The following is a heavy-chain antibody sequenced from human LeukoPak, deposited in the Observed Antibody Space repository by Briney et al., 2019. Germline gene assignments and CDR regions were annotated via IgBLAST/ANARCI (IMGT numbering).Heavy chain of an antibody. CDR3: ARGYCYDSSGYYPPDAFDI. V-gene: IGHV4-59*01. D-gene: IGHD3-22*01. Sequence: SETLSLTCTVSGGSISSYYWSWIRQPPGKGLEWIGYIYYSGSTNYNPSLKSRVTISVDTSKNQFSLKLSSVTAADTAVYYCARGYCYDSSGYYPPDAFDIWGQGTMVTVSS. CDR2: IYYSGST. CDR1: GGSISSYY. J-gene: IGHJ3*02.